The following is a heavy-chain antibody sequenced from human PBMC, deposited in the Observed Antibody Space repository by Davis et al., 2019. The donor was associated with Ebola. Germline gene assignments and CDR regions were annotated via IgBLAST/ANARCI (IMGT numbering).Heavy chain of an antibody. Sequence: SETLSLTCTVSGGSISSYYWSWIRQPPGKGLEWIGYIYYSGSTNYNPSLKSRVTISVDTSTNQFSLKLSSVTAADTAVYYCARAYCSSTSCAGFDPWGQGTLVTVSS. CDR3: ARAYCSSTSCAGFDP. J-gene: IGHJ5*02. V-gene: IGHV4-59*01. D-gene: IGHD2-2*01. CDR2: IYYSGST. CDR1: GGSISSYY.